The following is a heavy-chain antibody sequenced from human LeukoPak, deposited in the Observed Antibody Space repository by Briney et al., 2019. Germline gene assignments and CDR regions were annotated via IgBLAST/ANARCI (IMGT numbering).Heavy chain of an antibody. CDR2: ISSSSSYI. CDR3: ARDVDVLRFLEWSSGDAFDI. Sequence: GGSLRLSCAASGFTFSSYSMNWVRQAPGKGLEWVSSISSSSSYIYYADSVKGRFTISRDNAKNSLYLQMNSLRAEDTAVYYCARDVDVLRFLEWSSGDAFDIWGQGTMVTVSS. V-gene: IGHV3-21*01. CDR1: GFTFSSYS. J-gene: IGHJ3*02. D-gene: IGHD3-3*01.